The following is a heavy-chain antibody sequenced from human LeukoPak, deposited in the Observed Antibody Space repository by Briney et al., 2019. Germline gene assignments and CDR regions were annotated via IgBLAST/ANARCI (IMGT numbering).Heavy chain of an antibody. D-gene: IGHD3-10*01. J-gene: IGHJ1*01. CDR1: GGSISSDY. CDR2: ISYSGTT. CDR3: ARGGDSGSYPLVEYFQH. Sequence: KPAETLSLTRNVSGGSISSDYWSWIRQPPGKGLEWIGYISYSGTTNYNPSLKGRVSMSLDTSKNQFSLKVTSVITADTAVYYCARGGDSGSYPLVEYFQHWGQGTLVTVSP. V-gene: IGHV4-59*01.